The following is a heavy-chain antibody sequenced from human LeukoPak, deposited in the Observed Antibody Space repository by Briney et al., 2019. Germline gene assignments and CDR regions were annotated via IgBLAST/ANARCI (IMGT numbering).Heavy chain of an antibody. Sequence: GGSLRLSCAASGFTFSSYAMHGVRQAPGKGLEYVSAISSNGGSTYYANSVKGRFTISRDNSKNTLYLQMGSLRAEDMAVYYCARAISVAGTIMLDYWGQGTLVTVSS. CDR1: GFTFSSYA. V-gene: IGHV3-64*01. J-gene: IGHJ4*02. CDR3: ARAISVAGTIMLDY. D-gene: IGHD6-19*01. CDR2: ISSNGGST.